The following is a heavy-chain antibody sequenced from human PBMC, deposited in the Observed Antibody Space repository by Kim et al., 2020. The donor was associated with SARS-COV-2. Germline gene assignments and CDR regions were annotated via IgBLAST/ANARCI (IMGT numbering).Heavy chain of an antibody. Sequence: SETLSLTCTVSGGSISSSSYYWGWIRQPPGKGLEWIGSIYYSGSTYYNPSLKSRVTISVDTSKNQFSLKLSSVTAADTAVYYCARDLPNYGDYVFDYWGQGTLVTVSS. J-gene: IGHJ4*02. V-gene: IGHV4-39*07. CDR1: GGSISSSSYY. CDR2: IYYSGST. CDR3: ARDLPNYGDYVFDY. D-gene: IGHD4-17*01.